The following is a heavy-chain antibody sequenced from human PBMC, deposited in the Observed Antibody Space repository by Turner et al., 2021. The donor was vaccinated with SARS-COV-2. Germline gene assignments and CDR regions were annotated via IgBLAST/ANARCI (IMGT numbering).Heavy chain of an antibody. CDR2: ISSIGGTT. Sequence: QVQLVESGGGVVKPGGSLRLSCAASGFTFSDYYMGWIRQAPGKGLEWVSYISSIGGTTSYADSVEGRFTVSRDNAENSLYLQMDSLRAEDTAVYYCAREGGAGSVAYWGQGALVTVSS. V-gene: IGHV3-11*01. CDR3: AREGGAGSVAY. D-gene: IGHD6-19*01. CDR1: GFTFSDYY. J-gene: IGHJ4*02.